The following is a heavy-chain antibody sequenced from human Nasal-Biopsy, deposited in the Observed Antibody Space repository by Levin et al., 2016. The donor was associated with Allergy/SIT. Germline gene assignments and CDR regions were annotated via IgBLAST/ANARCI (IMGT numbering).Heavy chain of an antibody. CDR1: GFTFSNYR. CDR2: ITSDSDTI. D-gene: IGHD3-16*01. V-gene: IGHV3-48*02. J-gene: IGHJ2*01. CDR3: ARVNIGGGSIYWFFDL. Sequence: GESLKISCAASGFTFSNYRMNWVRQAPGKGLEWLSYITSDSDTIYYADSVKGRFTISRDNAENSLYLQMNSLTDEDTAVYYCARVNIGGGSIYWFFDLWGRGTLVTVSS.